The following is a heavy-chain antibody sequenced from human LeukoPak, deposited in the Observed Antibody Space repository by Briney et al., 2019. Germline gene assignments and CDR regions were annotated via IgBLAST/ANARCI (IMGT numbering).Heavy chain of an antibody. CDR2: IYYSGST. CDR1: GGSIRSYY. D-gene: IGHD3-10*01. CDR3: ARAPHRYYYIDY. Sequence: SETLSLTCTVSGGSIRSYYWSWIRQPPGKGLEWIGYIYYSGSTNYNPSLKSRVTISVDTSKNQFSLKLSSVTAADTAVYYCARAPHRYYYIDYWGQGTLVTVPS. V-gene: IGHV4-59*01. J-gene: IGHJ4*02.